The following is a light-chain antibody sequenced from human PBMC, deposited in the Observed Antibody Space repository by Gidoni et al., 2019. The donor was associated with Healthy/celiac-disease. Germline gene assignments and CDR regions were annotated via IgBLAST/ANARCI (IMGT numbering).Light chain of an antibody. CDR3: QQYNNWPPWT. J-gene: IGKJ1*01. CDR2: GAS. V-gene: IGKV3-15*01. CDR1: QSVSSN. Sequence: PATLSVSPGERATLSCRASQSVSSNLAWYQQKPGQAPRLLIYGASTRATGIPARFSGSGSGTEFTLTISSLQSEDFAVYYCQQYNNWPPWTFXQXTKVEIK.